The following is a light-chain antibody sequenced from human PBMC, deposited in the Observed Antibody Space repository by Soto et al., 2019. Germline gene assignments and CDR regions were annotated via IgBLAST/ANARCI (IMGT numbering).Light chain of an antibody. CDR1: SSNIGDSP. V-gene: IGLV1-47*01. Sequence: QSVVTQTPSASGTPGQRVTISCSGSSSNIGDSPVDWYQQVPGAAPKLLIYGNDQRPSGVPDRFSGSKSGTSASLAISGVRSEDEADYYCAAWDNSLSGRLFGGGTKVTVL. CDR3: AAWDNSLSGRL. CDR2: GND. J-gene: IGLJ3*02.